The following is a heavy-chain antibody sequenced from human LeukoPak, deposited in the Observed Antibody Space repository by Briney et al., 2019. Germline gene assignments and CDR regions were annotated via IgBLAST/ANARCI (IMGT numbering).Heavy chain of an antibody. CDR1: GGTFISYA. CDR3: ATGEDSSGYYFDY. V-gene: IGHV1-69*13. CDR2: IIPIFGTA. D-gene: IGHD3-22*01. Sequence: GASVKVSCKASGGTFISYAISWVRQAPGQGLEWMGGIIPIFGTANYAQKFQGRVTITADESTSTAYMELSSLRSEDTAVYYCATGEDSSGYYFDYWGQGTLVTVSS. J-gene: IGHJ4*02.